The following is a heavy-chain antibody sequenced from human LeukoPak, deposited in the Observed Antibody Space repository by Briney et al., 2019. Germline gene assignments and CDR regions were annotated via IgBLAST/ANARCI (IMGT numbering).Heavy chain of an antibody. D-gene: IGHD5-24*01. J-gene: IGHJ4*02. V-gene: IGHV3-15*01. CDR3: TTVERWLLRSSPY. Sequence: GESLKISCAASGFTFSNAWMSWVRQAPGKGLEWVGRIKTKTDGGTTDYAAPVKGRFTISRDDSKNTLYLQMNSLKTEDTAVYYCTTVERWLLRSSPYWGQGTLVTVSS. CDR2: IKTKTDGGTT. CDR1: GFTFSNAW.